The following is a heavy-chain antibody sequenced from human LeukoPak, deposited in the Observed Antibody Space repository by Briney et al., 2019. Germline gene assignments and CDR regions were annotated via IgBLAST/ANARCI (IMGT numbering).Heavy chain of an antibody. J-gene: IGHJ4*02. D-gene: IGHD6-19*01. Sequence: ASVQVSCKVSGYTLTELSMHWVRQAPGKGLAWVGGFDPEDGETIYAQKFQGRVTMTEDTSTDTAYMDLSSLRSEDTAAYYCARNAVVGSGWVVLDYWGQGTLVTVSS. CDR2: FDPEDGET. CDR3: ARNAVVGSGWVVLDY. CDR1: GYTLTELS. V-gene: IGHV1-24*01.